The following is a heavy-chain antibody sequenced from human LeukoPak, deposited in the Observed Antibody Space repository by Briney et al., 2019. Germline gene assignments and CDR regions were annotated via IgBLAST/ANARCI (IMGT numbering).Heavy chain of an antibody. V-gene: IGHV4-59*08. D-gene: IGHD3-22*01. CDR3: ARGPAYDSSGYGWFDP. J-gene: IGHJ5*02. Sequence: SETLSLTCTVSGGSISSYYWSWIRQPPGKGLEWIGYIYYSGSTYYNPSLKSRVSISVDTSKNHFSLNLSSVTAADTAVYLCARGPAYDSSGYGWFDPWGQGTLVTVSS. CDR1: GGSISSYY. CDR2: IYYSGST.